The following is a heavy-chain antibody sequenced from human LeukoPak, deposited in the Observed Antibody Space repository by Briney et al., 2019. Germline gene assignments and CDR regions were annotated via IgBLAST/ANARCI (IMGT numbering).Heavy chain of an antibody. CDR1: GGTFSSYT. D-gene: IGHD4-17*01. V-gene: IGHV1-69*02. Sequence: GSSVKVSCKASGGTFSSYTISWVRQAPGQGLEWMGRIIPILAIANYAQKFQGRVTITADKPTSTAYMDLSSLRSEDTAVYYCARTVTTANDAIDIWGQGTMVTVSS. CDR3: ARTVTTANDAIDI. J-gene: IGHJ3*02. CDR2: IIPILAIA.